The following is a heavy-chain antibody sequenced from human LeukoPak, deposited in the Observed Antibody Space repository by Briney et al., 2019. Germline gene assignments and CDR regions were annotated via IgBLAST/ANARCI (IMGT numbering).Heavy chain of an antibody. CDR2: ISWNSGSI. D-gene: IGHD6-19*01. J-gene: IGHJ1*01. CDR1: GFTFDDYA. Sequence: GGSLRLSCAASGFTFDDYAMHWVWQAPGKGLEWVSGISWNSGSIGYADSVKGRFTISRDNAKNSLYLQMNSLRAEDTALYYCAKGYSSGWYSYFQHWGQGTLVTVSS. CDR3: AKGYSSGWYSYFQH. V-gene: IGHV3-9*01.